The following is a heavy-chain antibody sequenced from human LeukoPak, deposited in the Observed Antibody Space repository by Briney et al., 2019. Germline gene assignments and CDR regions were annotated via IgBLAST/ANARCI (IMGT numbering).Heavy chain of an antibody. V-gene: IGHV4-59*01. CDR3: TRWAIAITPFSAN. D-gene: IGHD1-14*01. J-gene: IGHJ1*01. Sequence: SETLSLTCPVSGGSISIYYYCCCIRQPPGKGLEWIGYVYYTGSTNFNPSLKSRVTMSLDTSRNQFSLKLTSLTAAATAVYYCTRWAIAITPFSANWGQGNLVTISS. CDR1: GGSISIYY. CDR2: VYYTGST.